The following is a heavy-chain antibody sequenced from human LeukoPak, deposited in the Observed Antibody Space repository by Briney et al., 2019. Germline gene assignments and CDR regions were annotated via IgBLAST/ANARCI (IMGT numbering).Heavy chain of an antibody. V-gene: IGHV3-30*02. CDR1: GFTFSTYG. D-gene: IGHD6-6*01. CDR3: ATEYSSLDY. Sequence: GGSLRLSCAASGFTFSTYGMHWVRQAPGKGLEWVAFIWYDGSNDRYADSVKGRFAISRDNSKNTLYLQMNNLTAEDTAVYYCATEYSSLDYWGQGTLVTVSS. J-gene: IGHJ4*02. CDR2: IWYDGSND.